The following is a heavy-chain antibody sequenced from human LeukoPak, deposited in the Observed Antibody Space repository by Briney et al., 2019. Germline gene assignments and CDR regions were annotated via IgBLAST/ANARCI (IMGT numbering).Heavy chain of an antibody. V-gene: IGHV3-49*03. J-gene: IGHJ4*02. D-gene: IGHD6-13*01. CDR3: TRSIAAAGRVDY. Sequence: AGGPLRLSCTASGFTFGDYAMSWFRQAPGKGLEWVGFIRSKAYGGTTEHAASVKGRFTISRDDSKSIAYLQMNSLKTEDTAVYYCTRSIAAAGRVDYWGQGTLVTVSS. CDR1: GFTFGDYA. CDR2: IRSKAYGGTT.